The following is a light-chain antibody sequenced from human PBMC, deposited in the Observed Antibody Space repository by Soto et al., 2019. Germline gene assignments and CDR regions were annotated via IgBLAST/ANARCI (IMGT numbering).Light chain of an antibody. Sequence: EIVMTQSPATLSVSPGERVTLSCRASQTILSNLAWYQQKPGQAPRLLIYGASTRATGIPARFSGSGSGTEFTLTISGLQSEDFAVYYCQQYDQWPITFGQGTRLEIK. CDR2: GAS. J-gene: IGKJ5*01. V-gene: IGKV3-15*01. CDR3: QQYDQWPIT. CDR1: QTILSN.